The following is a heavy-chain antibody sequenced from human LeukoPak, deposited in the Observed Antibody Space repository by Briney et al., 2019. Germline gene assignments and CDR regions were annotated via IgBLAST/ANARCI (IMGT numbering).Heavy chain of an antibody. V-gene: IGHV3-9*01. D-gene: IGHD3-3*01. CDR1: GFTFDDYA. Sequence: AGRSLRLSCAASGFTFDDYAMHWVRHAPGKGLEWVSGISWNSGSIGYADSVKGRFTISRDNAKNSLYLQMNSLRAEDTALYYCAKDSVGYDFWSGYYPPSYYGMDVWGQGTTVTVSS. CDR3: AKDSVGYDFWSGYYPPSYYGMDV. J-gene: IGHJ6*02. CDR2: ISWNSGSI.